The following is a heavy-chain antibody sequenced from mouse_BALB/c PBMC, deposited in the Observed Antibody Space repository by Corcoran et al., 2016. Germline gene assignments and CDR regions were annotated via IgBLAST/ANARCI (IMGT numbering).Heavy chain of an antibody. CDR1: GYTFTDYN. Sequence: EVQLQQSGPELVKPGASVKISCKASGYTFTDYNMHWVKQSHGKSLDWIGYIYPYSGGTGYNQKFKSKATLTVDNSSTTAYMELRSLTSEDSAFYYCAKSLSWYFDVWGAGTTVTVSS. V-gene: IGHV1S29*02. CDR2: IYPYSGGT. CDR3: AKSLSWYFDV. J-gene: IGHJ1*01.